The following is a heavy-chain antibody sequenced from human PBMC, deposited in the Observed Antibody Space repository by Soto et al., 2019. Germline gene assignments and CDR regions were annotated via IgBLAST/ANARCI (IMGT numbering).Heavy chain of an antibody. V-gene: IGHV1-69*13. J-gene: IGHJ6*02. CDR3: ARYKTTVVNPGYYYYGMDV. CDR2: IIPIFGTA. D-gene: IGHD4-17*01. Sequence: SVKVSCKASGGTFSSYAISWVRQAPGQGLEWMGGIIPIFGTANYAQKFQGRVTITADESTSTAYMELSSLRSEDTAVYYCARYKTTVVNPGYYYYGMDVWGQGTKVTVSS. CDR1: GGTFSSYA.